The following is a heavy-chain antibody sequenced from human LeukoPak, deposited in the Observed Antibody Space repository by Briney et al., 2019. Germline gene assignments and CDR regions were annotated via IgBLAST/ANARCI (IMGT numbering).Heavy chain of an antibody. Sequence: GGSLRLSCAASGFTFSSYAMHWVRQAPGKGLEWVAVISYDGSNKYYADSVKGRFTISRDNSKNTLYLQMNSLRAEDTAVYYCATVLWFGELLPSARWFDPWGQGTLVTVSS. CDR2: ISYDGSNK. CDR1: GFTFSSYA. CDR3: ATVLWFGELLPSARWFDP. J-gene: IGHJ5*02. V-gene: IGHV3-30-3*01. D-gene: IGHD3-10*01.